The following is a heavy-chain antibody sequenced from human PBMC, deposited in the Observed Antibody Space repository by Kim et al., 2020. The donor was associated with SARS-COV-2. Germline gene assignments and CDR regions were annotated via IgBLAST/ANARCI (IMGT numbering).Heavy chain of an antibody. CDR2: ISAYNGNT. J-gene: IGHJ3*02. Sequence: ASVKVSCKASGYTFTSYGISWVRQAPGQGLEWMGWISAYNGNTNYAQKLQGRVTMTTDTSTSTAYMEMRSLRSDDTAVYYCARGYDSSGYYYYRDAFDIWGQGTMVTVSS. CDR3: ARGYDSSGYYYYRDAFDI. V-gene: IGHV1-18*01. D-gene: IGHD3-22*01. CDR1: GYTFTSYG.